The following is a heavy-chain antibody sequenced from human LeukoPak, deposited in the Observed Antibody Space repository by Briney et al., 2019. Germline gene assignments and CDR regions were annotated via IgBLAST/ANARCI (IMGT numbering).Heavy chain of an antibody. D-gene: IGHD6-19*01. V-gene: IGHV6-1*01. CDR2: TYYRSKWYN. CDR3: AKTWGSSCWNSYMDV. J-gene: IGHJ6*02. CDR1: GDSVSSNSAA. Sequence: QTPSLTCAISGDSVSSNSAAWNWIRQSPSRGLEWLGRTYYRSKWYNDYAVSVKSRITLNPDTSKNQFSLQLNSVTPEDTAVYYCAKTWGSSCWNSYMDVWGQGTTVTVSS.